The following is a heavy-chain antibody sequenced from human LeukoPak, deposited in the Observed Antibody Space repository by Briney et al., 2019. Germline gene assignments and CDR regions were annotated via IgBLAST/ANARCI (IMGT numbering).Heavy chain of an antibody. CDR1: GYTFTSYY. CDR2: INPSGGST. CDR3: ARYYYDSSGYYSGFDY. D-gene: IGHD3-22*01. Sequence: ASVKVSCKASGYTFTSYYMHWVRQAPGQGLEWMGIINPSGGSTSYAQKFQGRVIMTRGTSTSTVYMELSSLRSEDTAVYYCARYYYDSSGYYSGFDYWGQGTLVTVSS. V-gene: IGHV1-46*03. J-gene: IGHJ4*02.